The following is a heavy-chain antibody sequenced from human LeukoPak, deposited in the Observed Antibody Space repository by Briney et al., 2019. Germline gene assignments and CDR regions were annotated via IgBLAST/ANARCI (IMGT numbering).Heavy chain of an antibody. V-gene: IGHV4-59*01. CDR2: IYYSGST. J-gene: IGHJ6*04. D-gene: IGHD3-10*01. Sequence: SETLSLTCTVSGGSISSYYWSWIRQPPGKGLEWIGYIYYSGSTNYNPSLKSRVTISVDTSKNQSSLKLSFVTAADTAVYYCAREWSIRGVNSYGMDVWGKGTTVTVSS. CDR1: GGSISSYY. CDR3: AREWSIRGVNSYGMDV.